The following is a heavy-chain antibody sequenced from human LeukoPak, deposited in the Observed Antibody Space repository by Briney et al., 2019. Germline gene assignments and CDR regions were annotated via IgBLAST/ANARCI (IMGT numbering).Heavy chain of an antibody. CDR2: ISGSGGST. Sequence: PGGSLRLSCAASGFTFSSYAMSWVRQAPGKGLEWVSAISGSGGSTYYADSVKGRFTISRDNSKNTLYLQMNSLRAEDTAVYYCASCIDYSNYVIDYYYYMDVWGKGTTVTVSS. CDR1: GFTFSSYA. V-gene: IGHV3-23*01. J-gene: IGHJ6*03. CDR3: ASCIDYSNYVIDYYYYMDV. D-gene: IGHD4-11*01.